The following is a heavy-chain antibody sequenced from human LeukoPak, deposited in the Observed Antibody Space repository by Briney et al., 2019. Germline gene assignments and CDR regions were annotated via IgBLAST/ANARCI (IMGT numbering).Heavy chain of an antibody. V-gene: IGHV3-49*04. J-gene: IGHJ4*02. CDR1: GFTFGDYA. CDR2: IRSKAYGGTT. Sequence: GGSLRLSCTASGFTFGDYAMSWVRQAPGKGLEWVGFIRSKAYGGTTEYAASVKGRFTISRDDSKSTAYLQMNSLKTEDTAVYYCTRNRRDGYNWEGYYFDYWGQGTLVTVSS. CDR3: TRNRRDGYNWEGYYFDY. D-gene: IGHD5-24*01.